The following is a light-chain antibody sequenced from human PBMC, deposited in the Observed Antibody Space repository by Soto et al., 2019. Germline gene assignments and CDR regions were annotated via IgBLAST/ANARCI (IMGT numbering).Light chain of an antibody. CDR2: GAS. CDR3: QQLNSYPLT. CDR1: QGISSY. J-gene: IGKJ4*01. Sequence: DIQLPQSHSFLSASVGDRVTITCQASQGISSYLAWYQQKPGKAPKLLIYGASTLQNGVPSGFSGSGSGTEFTLTISSLQPEDFATYYCQQLNSYPLTFGGGTKVDIK. V-gene: IGKV1-9*01.